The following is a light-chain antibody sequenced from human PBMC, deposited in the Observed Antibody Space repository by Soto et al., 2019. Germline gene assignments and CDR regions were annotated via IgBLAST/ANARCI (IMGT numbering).Light chain of an antibody. J-gene: IGKJ1*01. CDR1: QTINTF. V-gene: IGKV1-39*01. CDR3: QQGYSTPWT. CDR2: AAS. Sequence: DIQLTQSPSSLSASVGDRVTITCRASQTINTFLHLYHQKPGKAPKVLIYAASNLQSGVPSRFSGSGSGTDFTLTVNSLQPEDFATYYCQQGYSTPWTFGQGTKVDIK.